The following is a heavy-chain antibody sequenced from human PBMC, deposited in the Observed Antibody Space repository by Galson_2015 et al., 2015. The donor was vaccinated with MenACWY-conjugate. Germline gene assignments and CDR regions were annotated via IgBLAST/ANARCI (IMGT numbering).Heavy chain of an antibody. CDR1: GYSFITYA. V-gene: IGHV1-3*01. J-gene: IGHJ4*02. CDR2: INVGNGHT. D-gene: IGHD6-19*01. CDR3: TRGRGWYIGY. Sequence: QSGAEVKKPGESLKISCKASGYSFITYAIHWVRQAPGQRLEWMGWINVGNGHTKYSQNFQGRVTFTRDTSASTAYIEVHNLTSDDTAVYYCTRGRGWYIGYWGQGTLVTVSS.